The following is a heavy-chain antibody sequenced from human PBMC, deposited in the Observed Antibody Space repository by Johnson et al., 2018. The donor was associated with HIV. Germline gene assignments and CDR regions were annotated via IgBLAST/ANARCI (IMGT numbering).Heavy chain of an antibody. D-gene: IGHD3-16*01. CDR2: ISGNGGST. CDR3: VRDHRSNSYYDYVWGNPATHDAFDI. CDR1: GFTFSSHH. V-gene: IGHV3-64*01. J-gene: IGHJ3*02. Sequence: VQLVESGGGLVQPGGSLRLSCAASGFTFSSHHMHWVRQAPGKGLEHVSAISGNGGSTYYANSVKGRLTISRDNAKNSLYLQVNSLRAEDMTVYYCVRDHRSNSYYDYVWGNPATHDAFDIWGHGTMVTVSS.